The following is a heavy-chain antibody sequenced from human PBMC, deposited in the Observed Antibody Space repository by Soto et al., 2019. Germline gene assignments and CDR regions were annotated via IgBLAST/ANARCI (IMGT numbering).Heavy chain of an antibody. CDR2: ISGSGGST. CDR1: GFTFSSYA. J-gene: IGHJ4*02. D-gene: IGHD6-19*01. Sequence: GSLRLSCAASGFTFSSYAMSWVRQAPGKGLEWVSAISGSGGSTYYADSVKGRFTISRDNSKNTLYLQMNSLRAEDTAVYYCAKDMVVGVIAVAGTGYFDYWGQGTLVTVSS. V-gene: IGHV3-23*01. CDR3: AKDMVVGVIAVAGTGYFDY.